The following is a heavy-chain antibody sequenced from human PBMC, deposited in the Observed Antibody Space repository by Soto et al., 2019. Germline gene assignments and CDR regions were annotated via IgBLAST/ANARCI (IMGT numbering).Heavy chain of an antibody. CDR2: TYYRSKWYN. V-gene: IGHV6-1*01. Sequence: SQTLSLTCAISGDSVSSNSAAWNWIRQSPSRGLEWLGRTYYRSKWYNDYAVSVKSRVTINTDTSKNQFSLQLNSVTPEDTAVYFFPRSAVAVPGTGYWFDPWCQGTLVTVSS. CDR1: GDSVSSNSAA. CDR3: PRSAVAVPGTGYWFDP. J-gene: IGHJ5*02. D-gene: IGHD6-19*01.